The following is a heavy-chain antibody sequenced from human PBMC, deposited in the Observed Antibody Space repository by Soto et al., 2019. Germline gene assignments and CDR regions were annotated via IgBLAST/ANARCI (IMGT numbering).Heavy chain of an antibody. D-gene: IGHD6-13*01. CDR1: GGSISSGGYY. CDR2: IYYSGST. J-gene: IGHJ3*02. V-gene: IGHV4-31*03. CDR3: ARNDHSSSGSDAFDI. Sequence: SETLSLTCTVSGGSISSGGYYWSWIRQHPGKGLEWIGYIYYSGSTYYNPSLKSRVTISVDTSKNQFSLKLSSVTAADTAVCYCARNDHSSSGSDAFDIWGQGTMVTVSS.